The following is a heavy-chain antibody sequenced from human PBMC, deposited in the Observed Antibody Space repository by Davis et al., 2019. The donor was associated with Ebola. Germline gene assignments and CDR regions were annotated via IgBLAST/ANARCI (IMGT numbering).Heavy chain of an antibody. D-gene: IGHD1-26*01. Sequence: PGGSLRLSCVASGFTVSSNSMSWVRQAPGKGLECVSGIYTGGITDYADSVKGRFTISRDNAKNSLYLQMNSLRAEDTAVYYCARERAIVYFDYWGQGTLVTVSS. CDR1: GFTVSSNS. CDR3: ARERAIVYFDY. V-gene: IGHV3-53*01. J-gene: IGHJ4*02. CDR2: IYTGGIT.